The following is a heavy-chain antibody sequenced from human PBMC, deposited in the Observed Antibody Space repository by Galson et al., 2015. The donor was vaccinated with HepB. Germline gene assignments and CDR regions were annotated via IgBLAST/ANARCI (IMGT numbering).Heavy chain of an antibody. CDR3: ARGTYLYDDSGYYFDY. J-gene: IGHJ4*01. CDR1: GFTVSANY. D-gene: IGHD3-22*01. V-gene: IGHV3-53*01. CDR2: VYRGGGT. Sequence: SLRLSCAASGFTVSANYMNWVRQAPGKGLEWVSVVYRGGGTTYYADSVKGRFTISRDNSKNTLSLQMNSLRAEDTAIYYCARGTYLYDDSGYYFDYWGHGTLATVSS.